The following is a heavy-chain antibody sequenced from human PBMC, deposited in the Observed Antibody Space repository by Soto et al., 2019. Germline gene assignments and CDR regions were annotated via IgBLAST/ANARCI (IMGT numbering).Heavy chain of an antibody. Sequence: EVQLLESGGGLVQPGGSLRLSCAASGFTFSSYAMSWVRQAPGKGLEWVSAISGSGGSKYYADSVKGRFTISRDNSKNTLYVQMNSLRAEDTAVYDCSKDLGDGGNDYWGQGTLVTVSS. V-gene: IGHV3-23*01. D-gene: IGHD2-15*01. CDR3: SKDLGDGGNDY. J-gene: IGHJ4*02. CDR1: GFTFSSYA. CDR2: ISGSGGSK.